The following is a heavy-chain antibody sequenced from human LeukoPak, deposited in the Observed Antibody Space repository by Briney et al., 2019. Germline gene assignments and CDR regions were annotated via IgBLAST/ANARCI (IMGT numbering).Heavy chain of an antibody. CDR3: ARVDCSGGSCYAFDI. CDR1: GRSLSSYY. D-gene: IGHD2-15*01. V-gene: IGHV4-59*01. J-gene: IGHJ3*02. CDR2: NYYSGST. Sequence: SETLSLTCTVPGRSLSSYYWSWIRQPPGKGLEWIGYNYYSGSTNYNPSLKSRVTISVDTSKNQFSLKLSSVTAADTAVYYCARVDCSGGSCYAFDIWGQGTMVTVSS.